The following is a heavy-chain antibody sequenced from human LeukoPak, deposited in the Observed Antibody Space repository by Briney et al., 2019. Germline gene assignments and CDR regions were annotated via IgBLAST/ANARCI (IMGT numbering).Heavy chain of an antibody. V-gene: IGHV1-3*01. Sequence: ASVKVSCKASGYTFTHYAVHWVRQAPGQRLEWMGWTNVGNDYTESSQKFQDRLTITSNTTATTVYMELSSLRSEDTAVYYCARDDFSTYPGLNYFDYWGQGSLVTVSS. CDR1: GYTFTHYA. J-gene: IGHJ4*02. D-gene: IGHD4-11*01. CDR3: ARDDFSTYPGLNYFDY. CDR2: TNVGNDYT.